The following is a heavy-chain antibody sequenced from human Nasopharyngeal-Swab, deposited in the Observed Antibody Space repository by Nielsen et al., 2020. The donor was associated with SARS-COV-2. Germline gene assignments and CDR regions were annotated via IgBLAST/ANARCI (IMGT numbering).Heavy chain of an antibody. CDR3: AKDTSSSWYVGWFDP. D-gene: IGHD6-13*01. J-gene: IGHJ5*02. V-gene: IGHV3-9*01. CDR2: ISWNSGSI. Sequence: SLKISCAASGFTFDDYAMHWVRQAPGKGPEWVSGISWNSGSIGYADSVKGRFTISRDNAKNSLYLQMNSLRAEDTALYCCAKDTSSSWYVGWFDPWGQGTLVTVSS. CDR1: GFTFDDYA.